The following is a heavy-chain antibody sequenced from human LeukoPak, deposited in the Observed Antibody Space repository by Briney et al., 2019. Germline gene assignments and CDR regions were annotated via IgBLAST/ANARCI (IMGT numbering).Heavy chain of an antibody. V-gene: IGHV4-39*01. Sequence: SETLSLTCTVSGGSISSSSYYWGWIRQPPGKGLEWIGSIYYSGSTYYNPSLKSRVTISVDTSKNQFSLKLSSVTAADTAVYYCARLFSSTLYFDYWGQGTLVTVSS. J-gene: IGHJ4*02. CDR1: GGSISSSSYY. CDR2: IYYSGST. CDR3: ARLFSSTLYFDY. D-gene: IGHD3-10*02.